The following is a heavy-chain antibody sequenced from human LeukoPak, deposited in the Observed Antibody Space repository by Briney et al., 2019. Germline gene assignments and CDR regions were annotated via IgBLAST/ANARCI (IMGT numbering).Heavy chain of an antibody. V-gene: IGHV1-18*01. J-gene: IGHJ4*02. CDR2: IRGYNGNT. Sequence: ASVKGSCKASGYTFTSDGISWVRQAPGQGLEWMGWIRGYNGNTNYAQKLQGRVTMTTDTSTSTAYMELRSLRSDDTAVYYCARDQFLLGYCSGGRGCRRAYYFDYWGQGTLVTVSS. CDR3: ARDQFLLGYCSGGRGCRRAYYFDY. CDR1: GYTFTSDG. D-gene: IGHD2-15*01.